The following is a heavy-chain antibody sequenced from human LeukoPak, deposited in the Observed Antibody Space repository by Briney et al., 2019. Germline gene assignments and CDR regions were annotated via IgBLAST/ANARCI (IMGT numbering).Heavy chain of an antibody. D-gene: IGHD4-17*01. CDR2: INPNSGGT. CDR3: ARLATTVTSFDY. J-gene: IGHJ4*02. Sequence: ASVKVSCKASGYTFTGYYMHWVRQAPGQGLEWMGWINPNSGGTNYAQKFQGRVTMTRDTSISTAYMEMSRLRSDDTAVYYCARLATTVTSFDYWGQGTLVTVSS. CDR1: GYTFTGYY. V-gene: IGHV1-2*02.